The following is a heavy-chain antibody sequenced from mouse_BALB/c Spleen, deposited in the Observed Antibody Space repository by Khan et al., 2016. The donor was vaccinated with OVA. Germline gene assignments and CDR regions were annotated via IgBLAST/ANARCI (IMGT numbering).Heavy chain of an antibody. Sequence: VQLQESGPGLVAPSQSLSITCTVSGFSLTSYGVHWVRQPPGKGLEWLGIIWAGGSTNYYSALMSRLSISKDNSKSQVFLKMNSLQTDDTAMYYCARDTTATPYWGQGTLVTVSA. CDR2: IWAGGST. CDR3: ARDTTATPY. D-gene: IGHD1-2*01. CDR1: GFSLTSYG. V-gene: IGHV2-9*02. J-gene: IGHJ3*01.